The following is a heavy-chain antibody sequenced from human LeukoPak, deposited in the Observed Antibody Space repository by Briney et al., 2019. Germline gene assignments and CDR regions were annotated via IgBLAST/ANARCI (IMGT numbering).Heavy chain of an antibody. J-gene: IGHJ6*03. V-gene: IGHV4-39*01. CDR1: GGSISSSSYY. Sequence: SETLSLTCTVSGGSISSSSYYWGWIRQPPGKGLEWIGNIYYSGSTYYNPSLKSRVTISVDTSKSQFSLKLSSATAADTAVYYCARLVTEYGDYATYYYYYMDVWGKGTTVTISS. CDR3: ARLVTEYGDYATYYYYYMDV. D-gene: IGHD4-17*01. CDR2: IYYSGST.